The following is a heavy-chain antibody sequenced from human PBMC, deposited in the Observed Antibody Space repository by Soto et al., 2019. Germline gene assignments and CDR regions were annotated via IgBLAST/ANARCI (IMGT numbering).Heavy chain of an antibody. CDR1: GGSFSGYY. V-gene: IGHV4-34*01. J-gene: IGHJ6*02. CDR3: ARXRRGYAAGLHYYYGMDV. D-gene: IGHD5-18*01. Sequence: ASETLSLTCAVYGGSFSGYYWSWIRQPPGKGLEWIGEINHSGSTNYNPSLKSRVTISVDTSKNQFSLKLSSVTAADTAVYYCARXRRGYAAGLHYYYGMDVWGQGTTVTVSS. CDR2: INHSGST.